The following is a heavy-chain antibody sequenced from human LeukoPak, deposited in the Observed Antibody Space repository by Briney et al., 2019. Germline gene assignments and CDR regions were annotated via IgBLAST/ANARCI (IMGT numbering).Heavy chain of an antibody. CDR3: ARRVKGLPFHAFDI. CDR2: IYTSGST. CDR1: GGSISSYY. D-gene: IGHD4-11*01. V-gene: IGHV4-4*07. Sequence: SETLSLTCTVSGGSISSYYWSWIRQPAGKGLGWVGRIYTSGSTYYNPSLKRRVTISVDTSKNQFSLKLSSVTAAETAVYYCARRVKGLPFHAFDIWGQGTMVTVSS. J-gene: IGHJ3*02.